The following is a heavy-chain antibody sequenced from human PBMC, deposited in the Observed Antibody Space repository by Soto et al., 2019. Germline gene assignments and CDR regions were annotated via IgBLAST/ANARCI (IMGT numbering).Heavy chain of an antibody. CDR3: ARHNYGSGSTYFDY. Sequence: SETLSLTCTVSGGSISSGGYHWSWIRQHPGKGLEWIGYIYYSGSTYYNPSLKSRVTISVETSKNQFSLKLSSVTAADTAVYYCARHNYGSGSTYFDYWGQGTLVTVSS. J-gene: IGHJ4*02. V-gene: IGHV4-31*03. CDR1: GGSISSGGYH. D-gene: IGHD3-10*01. CDR2: IYYSGST.